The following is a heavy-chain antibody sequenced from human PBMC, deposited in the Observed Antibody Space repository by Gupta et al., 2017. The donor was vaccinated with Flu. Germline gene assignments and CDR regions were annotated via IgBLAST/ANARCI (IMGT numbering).Heavy chain of an antibody. CDR1: GGTFSSYA. J-gene: IGHJ4*02. CDR2: IIPIFGTA. Sequence: QVQLVQSGAEVKKPGSSVKVSCKASGGTFSSYAISWVRQATGQGLEWMGGIIPIFGTANYAQKFQGRVTITADKSTSTAYMELSSLRSEDTAVYYCARSGAYYDILTGYPYYFDYWGQGTLVTVSS. D-gene: IGHD3-9*01. V-gene: IGHV1-69*06. CDR3: ARSGAYYDILTGYPYYFDY.